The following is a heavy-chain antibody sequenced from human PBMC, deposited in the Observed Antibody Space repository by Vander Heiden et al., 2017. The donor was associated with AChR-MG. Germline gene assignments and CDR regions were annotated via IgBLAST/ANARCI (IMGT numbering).Heavy chain of an antibody. J-gene: IGHJ4*02. CDR1: GFTFSTYG. CDR2: IRYDGSNK. D-gene: IGHD6-13*01. Sequence: QVQLVESGGGVVQPGGSLRLSCAASGFTFSTYGMHWVRQAPGKGLEWVAFIRYDGSNKYYADSVKGRFTISRDNSKNTLYLQMNSLRAEDTAVYYCAKDHRPYSSSWYGFDYWGQGTLVTVSS. CDR3: AKDHRPYSSSWYGFDY. V-gene: IGHV3-30*02.